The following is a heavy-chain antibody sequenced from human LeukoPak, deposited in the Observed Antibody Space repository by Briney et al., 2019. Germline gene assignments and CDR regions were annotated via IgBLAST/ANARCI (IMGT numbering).Heavy chain of an antibody. D-gene: IGHD1-26*01. CDR1: GFTFSTYG. J-gene: IGHJ5*02. CDR2: ISGSGGST. CDR3: AKSGGSYPHWFDP. V-gene: IGHV3-23*01. Sequence: GGSLRLSCAASGFTFSTYGMSWVRQAPGKGLEWVSAISGSGGSTYYADSVKGRFTISRDNSKNTLYLQMNSLRAEDTAVYYCAKSGGSYPHWFDPWGQGTLVTVSS.